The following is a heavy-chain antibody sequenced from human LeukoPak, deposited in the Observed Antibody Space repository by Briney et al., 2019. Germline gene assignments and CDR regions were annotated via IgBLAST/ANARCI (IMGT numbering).Heavy chain of an antibody. D-gene: IGHD1-1*01. CDR2: INTNSGGT. Sequence: ASVKVSCKASGYTFAGYYMHWMRQAPGQGLEWMGWINTNSGGTNYAQKVQGTVTMTRDKSISTAYMELSRLRSDDTAVYYCARIAGTTGYWGQGTLVTVSS. V-gene: IGHV1-2*02. J-gene: IGHJ4*02. CDR3: ARIAGTTGY. CDR1: GYTFAGYY.